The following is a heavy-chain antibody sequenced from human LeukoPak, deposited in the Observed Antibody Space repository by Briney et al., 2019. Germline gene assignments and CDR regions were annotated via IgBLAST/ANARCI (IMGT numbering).Heavy chain of an antibody. CDR1: GYSFTSYW. J-gene: IGHJ4*02. CDR2: IYPGDSDT. V-gene: IGHV5-51*01. CDR3: ARQRGSSGYLASGDY. Sequence: GESLKISCKGSGYSFTSYWIGWVRQMPGKGLEWMVIIYPGDSDTRYSPSFQGQVTISADKSISTAYLQWSSLKASDTAMYYCARQRGSSGYLASGDYWGQGTLVTVSS. D-gene: IGHD6-19*01.